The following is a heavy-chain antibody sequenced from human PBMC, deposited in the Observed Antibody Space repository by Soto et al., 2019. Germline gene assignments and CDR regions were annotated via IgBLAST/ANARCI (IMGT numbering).Heavy chain of an antibody. J-gene: IGHJ3*02. Sequence: ASVKVSCKASGYTFTTYAMHWVRQAPGQRLEWMGWINADNGTTKYAQNLQDRVTITTDTSTSTAYMELSSLRSDDTAVYYCARDHAFDIWGQGTMVTVSS. CDR1: GYTFTTYA. V-gene: IGHV1-3*01. CDR3: ARDHAFDI. CDR2: INADNGTT.